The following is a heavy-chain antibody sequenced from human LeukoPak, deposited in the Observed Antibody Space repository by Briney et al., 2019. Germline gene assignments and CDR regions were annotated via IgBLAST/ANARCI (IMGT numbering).Heavy chain of an antibody. CDR3: AKAPGFTVVTSFDW. CDR1: GFTFRIYA. D-gene: IGHD4-23*01. Sequence: PGGSLRLSCEAYGFTFRIYAMNWVRQAPGKGMEWVSVISGSGDGTHYADSVKGRFTISRDNSKNTLYLQMNSLRVEDTAVYSCAKAPGFTVVTSFDWWGQGTLVTVSS. J-gene: IGHJ4*02. CDR2: ISGSGDGT. V-gene: IGHV3-23*01.